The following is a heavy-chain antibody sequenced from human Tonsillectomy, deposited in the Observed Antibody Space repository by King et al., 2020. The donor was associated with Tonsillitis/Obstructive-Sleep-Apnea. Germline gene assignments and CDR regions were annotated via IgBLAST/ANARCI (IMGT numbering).Heavy chain of an antibody. V-gene: IGHV3-9*01. Sequence: VQLVQSGGGLVQPGRSLRLSCATSGFTFDDYAMNWVRLTPGKGLEWVSGISWNSVSIEYADSVKGRFTISRDNAKNSLYLQMNSLRPEDTALYYCAKGTPAEGEDWFDPWGQGTLVTVSS. D-gene: IGHD6-13*01. CDR2: ISWNSVSI. CDR3: AKGTPAEGEDWFDP. CDR1: GFTFDDYA. J-gene: IGHJ5*02.